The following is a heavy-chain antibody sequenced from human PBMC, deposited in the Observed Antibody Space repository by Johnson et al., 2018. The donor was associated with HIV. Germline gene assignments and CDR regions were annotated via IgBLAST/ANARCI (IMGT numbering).Heavy chain of an antibody. CDR1: GLTFSNAW. J-gene: IGHJ3*02. D-gene: IGHD6-13*01. Sequence: VQLVESGGGLVKPGGSLRLSCAASGLTFSNAWMSWVRQAPGKGLEWVANIKQDGSETYYVDSVKGRFTISRDNSKNTLYLQMNSLRAEDTAVYYCAKDHWVVGSWQAFDIWGQGTMVTVSS. V-gene: IGHV3-7*03. CDR2: IKQDGSET. CDR3: AKDHWVVGSWQAFDI.